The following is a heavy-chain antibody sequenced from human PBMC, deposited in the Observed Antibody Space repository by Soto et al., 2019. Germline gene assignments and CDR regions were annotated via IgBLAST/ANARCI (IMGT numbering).Heavy chain of an antibody. CDR2: INSGGST. J-gene: IGHJ6*02. V-gene: IGHV3-66*01. CDR1: GFEASVNY. CDR3: VRENYYYGMDV. Sequence: EGQLVESGGTLVQPGGSLRLSCAASGFEASVNYMTWVRQAPGKGLEWVSAINSGGSTFYADSVKGRFSISRDNSKNTLFLQMNRLRVEDTAMYYCVRENYYYGMDVWGQGTAVTVSS.